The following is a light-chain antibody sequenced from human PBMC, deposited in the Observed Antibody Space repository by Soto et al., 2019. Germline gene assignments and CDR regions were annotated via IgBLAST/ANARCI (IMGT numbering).Light chain of an antibody. CDR2: GAS. J-gene: IGKJ3*01. CDR3: QHYGSSLFT. CDR1: QSVSSSY. V-gene: IGKV3-20*01. Sequence: EIVLTQSPGTLSLSPGERATLSCRASQSVSSSYLAWYQQKPGQAPRLLIYGASSRATGIPDRFSGSGSGTDFTLTISRLEPADFAVYYCQHYGSSLFTFGPGTQVAIK.